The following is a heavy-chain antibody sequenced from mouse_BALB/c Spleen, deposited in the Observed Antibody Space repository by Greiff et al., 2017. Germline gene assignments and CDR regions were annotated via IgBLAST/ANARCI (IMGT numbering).Heavy chain of an antibody. CDR3: ARNGNRYFDV. Sequence: EVQLQQSGAELVQPGASVKLSCTASGFNIKDTYMHWVKQRPEQGLEWMGRIDPANGNNKYEQKLQGKGNITADTSTNTAYLHLSRLTSEATAVYYCARNGNRYFDVWGAGTTVTVSS. CDR1: GFNIKDTY. CDR2: IDPANGNN. J-gene: IGHJ1*01. V-gene: IGHV14-3*02. D-gene: IGHD2-1*01.